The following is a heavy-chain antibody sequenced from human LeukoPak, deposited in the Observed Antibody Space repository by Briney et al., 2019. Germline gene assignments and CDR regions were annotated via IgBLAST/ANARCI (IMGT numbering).Heavy chain of an antibody. J-gene: IGHJ6*04. V-gene: IGHV3-7*01. CDR2: IKQDGSEK. D-gene: IGHD6-19*01. CDR1: GFTFSSYW. CDR3: ARDGTPSYTSGWVYMDA. Sequence: GGSLRLSCAASGFTFSSYWMSWVRQAPGKGLEWVANIKQDGSEKYYVDSVKGRFTISRDNAKNSLYLQMNSLRAEDTAVYYCARDGTPSYTSGWVYMDAWGKGTTVTVSS.